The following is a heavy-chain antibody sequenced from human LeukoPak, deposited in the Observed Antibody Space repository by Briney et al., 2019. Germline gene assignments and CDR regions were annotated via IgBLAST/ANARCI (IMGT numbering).Heavy chain of an antibody. CDR3: ARGDDSGYYDYFDY. CDR2: IYTGGNT. D-gene: IGHD3-22*01. CDR1: GFTVDSNY. V-gene: IGHV3-53*01. Sequence: GGSLRLSCAASGFTVDSNYLSWVRQAPGKGLEWVSTIYTGGNTYYAASVKGRFTISRDFSKNTVFLHMNSLRAEDTAMYYCARGDDSGYYDYFDYWAREPWSPSPQ. J-gene: IGHJ4*02.